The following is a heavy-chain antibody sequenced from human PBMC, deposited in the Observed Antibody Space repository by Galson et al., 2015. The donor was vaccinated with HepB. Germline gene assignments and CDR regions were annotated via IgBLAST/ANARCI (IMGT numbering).Heavy chain of an antibody. Sequence: SVKASCKASGYTFTSYALSWVRQAPGQGLEWMGWISGYNDNTNYAQKFQGRVTMTTDTSTSAAYMELRSLRSDDTAVYYCARNTSDKGAFDVWGQGTLVTVSS. J-gene: IGHJ3*01. CDR3: ARNTSDKGAFDV. CDR2: ISGYNDNT. V-gene: IGHV1-18*01. CDR1: GYTFTSYA. D-gene: IGHD1/OR15-1a*01.